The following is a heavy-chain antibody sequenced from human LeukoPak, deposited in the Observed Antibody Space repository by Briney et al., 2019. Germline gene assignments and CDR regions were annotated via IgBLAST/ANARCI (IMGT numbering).Heavy chain of an antibody. V-gene: IGHV3-7*01. CDR1: GFTFSGSA. Sequence: GGSLRLSCAASGFTFSGSAMHWVRQAPGKGLEWVANINLDGSQKYYVDSLKGRFTISRDNAKNSLYLQMNSLRAEDTAVYYCARDVDYANPRHDYWGQGTLVTVSS. CDR2: INLDGSQK. CDR3: ARDVDYANPRHDY. D-gene: IGHD4/OR15-4a*01. J-gene: IGHJ4*02.